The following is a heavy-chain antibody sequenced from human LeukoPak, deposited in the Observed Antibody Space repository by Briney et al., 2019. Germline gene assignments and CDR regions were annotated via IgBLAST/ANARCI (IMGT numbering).Heavy chain of an antibody. V-gene: IGHV3-23*01. CDR1: GFTFSSYA. Sequence: GGSLRLSCAASGFTFSSYAMSWVRQAPGKGLEWVSAISGSGGSTYYADSVKGRFTISRDNSKNTLYLQMNSLRAEDTAVYYCAREMYDSSGFQYYFDYWGQGTLVTVSS. CDR2: ISGSGGST. CDR3: AREMYDSSGFQYYFDY. J-gene: IGHJ4*02. D-gene: IGHD3-22*01.